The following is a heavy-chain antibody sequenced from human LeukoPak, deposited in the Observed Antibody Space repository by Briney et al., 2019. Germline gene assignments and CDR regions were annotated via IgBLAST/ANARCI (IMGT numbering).Heavy chain of an antibody. V-gene: IGHV3-23*01. CDR2: VSASGFT. CDR3: AKARTANDYGAGSFYKGFDS. CDR1: GFSSFGLSSYA. D-gene: IGHD3-10*01. Sequence: PGGSLRLSCVASGFSSFGLSSYAMSWARQAPGKGLEWVSVVSASGFTSYADSVKGRFTISRDKSKNTVYLDMDTLRAEDTALYYCAKARTANDYGAGSFYKGFDSWGQGTLVTVSS. J-gene: IGHJ4*02.